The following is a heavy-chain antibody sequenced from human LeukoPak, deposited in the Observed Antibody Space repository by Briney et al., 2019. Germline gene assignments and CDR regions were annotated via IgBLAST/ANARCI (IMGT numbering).Heavy chain of an antibody. Sequence: GGSLRLSCAASGFSISNYVMTWVRQAPGKGLEWVSGFSDNGDSAYYADSVKGRFAISRDNAKNTVYLQMNSLKTEDTAVYYCTTPLSIAAASPLSSWGQATLVTVSS. J-gene: IGHJ4*02. CDR2: FSDNGDSA. CDR1: GFSISNYV. V-gene: IGHV3-23*01. CDR3: TTPLSIAAASPLSS. D-gene: IGHD6-13*01.